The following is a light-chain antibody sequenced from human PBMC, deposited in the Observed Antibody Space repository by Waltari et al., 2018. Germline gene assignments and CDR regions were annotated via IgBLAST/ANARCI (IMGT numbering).Light chain of an antibody. CDR1: QSVSSN. Sequence: EIVMTPSPAPLSVSPGARATLSCRASQSVSSNLAWYQQKPGQAPRLLIYGASTRATGIPARCSGSGSGTEFTLTISSLQSEDVAVYYCQQYNNWPRTFGQGTKVEIK. CDR2: GAS. J-gene: IGKJ1*01. CDR3: QQYNNWPRT. V-gene: IGKV3-15*01.